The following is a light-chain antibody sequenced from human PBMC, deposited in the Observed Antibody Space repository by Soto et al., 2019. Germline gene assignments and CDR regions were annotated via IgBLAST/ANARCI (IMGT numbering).Light chain of an antibody. CDR3: SSYTGTNNFVL. V-gene: IGLV2-8*01. CDR2: EVS. Sequence: QSALTQPPSASGSPGQSVTISCTGTNTDIGGHKYVSWYQHHPGKAPKLIIYEVSERPSGVPDPFSGSKSGNAASLTVSGLQAGDEAIYYCSSYTGTNNFVLFGGGTKLTVL. J-gene: IGLJ2*01. CDR1: NTDIGGHKY.